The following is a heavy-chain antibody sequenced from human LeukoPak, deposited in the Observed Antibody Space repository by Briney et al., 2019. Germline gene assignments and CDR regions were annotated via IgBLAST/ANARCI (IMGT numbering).Heavy chain of an antibody. J-gene: IGHJ4*02. D-gene: IGHD2-15*01. V-gene: IGHV4-4*07. CDR3: ARGHCGGGSCPLGH. Sequence: SETLSPTCTVSGGSISSYYWSWIRQPAGKGLEWIGRIYTSGSTNYNPSLKSRVTMSVDTSKNQFSLKLSSVTAADTAVYYCARGHCGGGSCPLGHWGQGTLVTVSS. CDR2: IYTSGST. CDR1: GGSISSYY.